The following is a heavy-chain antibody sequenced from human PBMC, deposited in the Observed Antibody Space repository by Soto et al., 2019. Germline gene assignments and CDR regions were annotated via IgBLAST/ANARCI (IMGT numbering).Heavy chain of an antibody. CDR1: GYTFTTYY. V-gene: IGHV1-2*02. CDR2: INPNNGGT. CDR3: ARGRLRIQLGVDPLEH. J-gene: IGHJ4*02. Sequence: AAVKGSCNASGYTFTTYYIHWVRQAPGQGLDWVGWINPNNGGTNSAQKCEGRGNMTRDTSTNTAYMELSNLRSDDKAIYFCARGRLRIQLGVDPLEHWRQGTQVGVS. D-gene: IGHD1-1*01.